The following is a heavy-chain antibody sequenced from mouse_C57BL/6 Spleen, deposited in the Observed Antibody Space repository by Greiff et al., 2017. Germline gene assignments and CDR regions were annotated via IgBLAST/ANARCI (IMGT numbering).Heavy chain of an antibody. CDR3: ARPGDYYGSSYFDY. CDR2: ISSGSSTI. J-gene: IGHJ2*01. D-gene: IGHD1-1*01. V-gene: IGHV5-17*01. CDR1: GFTFSDYG. Sequence: EVKLQESGGGLVKPGGSLKLSCAASGFTFSDYGMHWVRQAPEKGLEWVAYISSGSSTIYYADTVKGRFTISRDNAKNTLFLQMTSLRSEDTAMYYCARPGDYYGSSYFDYWGQGTTLTVSS.